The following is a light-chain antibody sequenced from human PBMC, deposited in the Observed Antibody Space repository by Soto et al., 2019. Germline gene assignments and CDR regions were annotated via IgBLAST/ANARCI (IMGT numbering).Light chain of an antibody. CDR2: EGT. CDR3: CSYAGSSTYV. V-gene: IGLV2-23*01. CDR1: RSDVGGYNL. Sequence: QSALTQPASVSGSPGQSITLSSTGSRSDVGGYNLVSWYQHHPGKAPKLMIYEGTKRPSGVSNRFSGSKSANTASLTISGLQAEDEADYYCCSYAGSSTYVFGTGTKVTVL. J-gene: IGLJ1*01.